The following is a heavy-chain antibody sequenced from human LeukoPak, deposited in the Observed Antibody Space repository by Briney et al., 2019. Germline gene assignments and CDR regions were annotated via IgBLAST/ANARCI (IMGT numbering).Heavy chain of an antibody. CDR1: GGSFSGYY. CDR2: INHSGST. D-gene: IGHD7-27*01. V-gene: IGHV4-34*01. J-gene: IGHJ4*02. Sequence: SETLSLTCAVYGGSFSGYYWSWIRQPPGKGLEWIGEINHSGSTNYNPSLKSRVTISVDTSKNQFSLKLSSVTAADTAVYYCAITTGDPGNFDCWGQGTLVTVSS. CDR3: AITTGDPGNFDC.